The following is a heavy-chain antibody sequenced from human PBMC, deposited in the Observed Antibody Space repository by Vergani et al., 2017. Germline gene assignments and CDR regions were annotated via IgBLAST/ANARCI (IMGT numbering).Heavy chain of an antibody. J-gene: IGHJ4*02. V-gene: IGHV1-69*13. D-gene: IGHD6-13*01. CDR1: GGTFSSYA. CDR2: IIPIFGTA. Sequence: QVQLVQSGAEVKKPGSSVKVSCKASGGTFSSYAISWVRQAPGQGLEWMGGIIPIFGTANYAQKFQGRVTITADESTSTTYMELSSLRSEDTAVYYCAXPFYSSSWTWSGGPQKGYWGQGTLVTVSS. CDR3: AXPFYSSSWTWSGGPQKGY.